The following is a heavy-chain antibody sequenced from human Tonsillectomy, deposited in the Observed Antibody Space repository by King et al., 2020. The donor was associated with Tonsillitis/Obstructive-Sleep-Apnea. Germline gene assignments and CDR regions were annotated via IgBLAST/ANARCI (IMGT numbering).Heavy chain of an antibody. V-gene: IGHV1-69*01. D-gene: IGHD1-7*01. CDR2: IIPIFGTA. J-gene: IGHJ6*03. Sequence: VQLVESGAEVKKPGSSVKVSCKASGGTFSSYAISWGRQAPGQGLEWMGGIIPIFGTANYAQKFQGRVTITADESTSTAYMWLSSLRSEDTAVYYCAREAGTTDDYYYYYMDVWGKGTTVTVSS. CDR3: AREAGTTDDYYYYYMDV. CDR1: GGTFSSYA.